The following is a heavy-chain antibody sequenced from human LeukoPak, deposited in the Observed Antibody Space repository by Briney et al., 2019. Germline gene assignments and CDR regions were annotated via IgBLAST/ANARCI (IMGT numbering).Heavy chain of an antibody. Sequence: PSETLSLTCSVSDDSITMYYWTWIRQPPGKGLEWIGYVYHTGSTNFNPSLNGRVSISRDTTKNLFSLRLRSVTAAETAVYFCARGRVSSSTWYSTYYYYFYMDVWGKGTTVTVSS. D-gene: IGHD1-1*01. CDR3: ARGRVSSSTWYSTYYYYFYMDV. CDR2: VYHTGST. J-gene: IGHJ6*03. V-gene: IGHV4-59*01. CDR1: DDSITMYY.